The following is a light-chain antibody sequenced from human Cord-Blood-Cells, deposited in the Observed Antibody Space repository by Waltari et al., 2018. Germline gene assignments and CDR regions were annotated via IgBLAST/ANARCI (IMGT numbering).Light chain of an antibody. Sequence: EIVMTQSPATLSVPPGERATLSCRASQSVSSNLAWYQQKPGQAPRLRIYGASTRATGIPARFSGSGSGTEFTLTISSLQSEDFAVYYCQQYNNWPPWTFGQGTKVEIK. CDR3: QQYNNWPPWT. J-gene: IGKJ1*01. CDR1: QSVSSN. CDR2: GAS. V-gene: IGKV3-15*01.